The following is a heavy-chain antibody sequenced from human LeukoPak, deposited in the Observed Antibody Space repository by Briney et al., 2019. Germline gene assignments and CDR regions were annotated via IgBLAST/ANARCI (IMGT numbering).Heavy chain of an antibody. J-gene: IGHJ4*02. D-gene: IGHD3/OR15-3a*01. CDR3: AREERGLAIDY. Sequence: PGGSLRLSCAASGFTFRNHAMHWVRQAPGKGLEYVSAINSNGDTTYCGDSVKGRFTISRDNSKSTLFLQMGSLRPADTAVYYCAREERGLAIDYWGQGALVTVSS. CDR1: GFTFRNHA. CDR2: INSNGDTT. V-gene: IGHV3-64*02.